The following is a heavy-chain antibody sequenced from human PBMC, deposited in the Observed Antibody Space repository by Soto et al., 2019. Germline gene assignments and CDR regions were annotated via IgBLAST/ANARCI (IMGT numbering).Heavy chain of an antibody. CDR2: IYYSGST. Sequence: LSLTCTVSGGSISSGGYYWSWIRQHPGKGLEWIGYIYYSGSTYYNPSLKSRVTISVDTSKNQFSLKLSSVTAADTAVYYCARYCSSTSCYLGHYGMDVWGQGTKVT. V-gene: IGHV4-31*03. D-gene: IGHD2-2*01. CDR3: ARYCSSTSCYLGHYGMDV. CDR1: GGSISSGGYY. J-gene: IGHJ6*02.